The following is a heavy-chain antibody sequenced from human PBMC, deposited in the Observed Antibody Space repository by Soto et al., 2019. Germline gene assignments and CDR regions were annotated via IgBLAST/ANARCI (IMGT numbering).Heavy chain of an antibody. CDR2: MNPNSGNT. J-gene: IGHJ5*02. CDR3: AREDGTLGYCSGGSCTGFDP. CDR1: GYTFTSYD. V-gene: IGHV1-8*01. D-gene: IGHD2-15*01. Sequence: ASVKVSCKASGYTFTSYDINWVRQATGQGLEWMGWMNPNSGNTGYAQKFQGRVTMTRITSISTAYMELSSLRSEDTAVYYCAREDGTLGYCSGGSCTGFDPWGQGTLVTVSS.